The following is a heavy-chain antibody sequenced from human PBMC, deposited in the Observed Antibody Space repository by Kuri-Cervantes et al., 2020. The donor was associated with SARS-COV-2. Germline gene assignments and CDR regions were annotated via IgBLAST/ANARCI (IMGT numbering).Heavy chain of an antibody. CDR3: ASLLSGGGAHLYYFYMGA. J-gene: IGHJ6*03. Sequence: GGSLRLSCAASGFTFSSYGMHWVRQAPGKGLEWVSSISSSSSQRYYVDSVKGRFTISRDNAKNSLYLQMNSLRAEDTAVYYCASLLSGGGAHLYYFYMGAWGKGTSVTVSS. CDR1: GFTFSSYG. V-gene: IGHV3-21*01. D-gene: IGHD3-16*01. CDR2: ISSSSSQR.